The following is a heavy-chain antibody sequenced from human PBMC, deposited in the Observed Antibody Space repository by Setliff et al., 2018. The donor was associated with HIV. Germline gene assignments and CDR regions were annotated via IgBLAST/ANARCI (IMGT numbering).Heavy chain of an antibody. V-gene: IGHV4-30-4*01. Sequence: SETLSLTCTVSGGSVSSSDYYWNWIRQPPGKGLEWIGHIHYSVNTYYNPSLKSRVLISVDTSKNQFSLRLSSVTAADTAVYFCARGGAVSADFDS. J-gene: IGHJ5*01. D-gene: IGHD3-16*01. CDR2: IHYSVNT. CDR3: ARGGAVSADFDS. CDR1: GGSVSSSDYY.